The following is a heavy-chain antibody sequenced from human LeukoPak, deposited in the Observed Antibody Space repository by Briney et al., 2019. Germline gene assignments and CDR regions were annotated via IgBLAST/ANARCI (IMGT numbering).Heavy chain of an antibody. Sequence: SETLSLTCTVSGGSISSYYWSWIRQPPGKGLEWIGYIYYSGSTNYNPSLKSRVTISVDTSKNQFSLKLSSVTAADTAVYYCASAPRLDYFDYWGQGTLVTVSS. CDR3: ASAPRLDYFDY. J-gene: IGHJ4*02. CDR2: IYYSGST. CDR1: GGSISSYY. D-gene: IGHD2-21*01. V-gene: IGHV4-59*08.